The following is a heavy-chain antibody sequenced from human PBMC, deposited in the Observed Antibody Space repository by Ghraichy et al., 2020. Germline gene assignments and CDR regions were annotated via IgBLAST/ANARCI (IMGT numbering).Heavy chain of an antibody. V-gene: IGHV3-43*01. CDR3: AREECTNGVCQEYFQH. Sequence: CAASGFTCDDYTMHWVRQTPGKGLEWVSFITWNGDSTYYADSVKGRFTISRDNSKDSLFLQMNSLRTEDTALYYCAREECTNGVCQEYFQHWGQGPWSPSP. D-gene: IGHD2-8*01. CDR1: GFTCDDYT. J-gene: IGHJ1*01. CDR2: ITWNGDST.